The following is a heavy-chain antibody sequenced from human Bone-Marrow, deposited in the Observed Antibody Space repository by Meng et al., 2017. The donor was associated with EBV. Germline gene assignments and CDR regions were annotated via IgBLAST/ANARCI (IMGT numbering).Heavy chain of an antibody. Sequence: QVQLGQSGAEGXXXXXXVMXSXXXSGGTFSSDAISWVRQAPGQGLEWMGGIIPIFGTANYAQKFQGRVTITADESTSTAYMELSSLRSEDTAVYYCARDRPGSGNLNWFDPWGQGTLVTVSS. D-gene: IGHD2-15*01. CDR2: IIPIFGTA. J-gene: IGHJ5*02. CDR1: GGTFSSDA. V-gene: IGHV1-69*01. CDR3: ARDRPGSGNLNWFDP.